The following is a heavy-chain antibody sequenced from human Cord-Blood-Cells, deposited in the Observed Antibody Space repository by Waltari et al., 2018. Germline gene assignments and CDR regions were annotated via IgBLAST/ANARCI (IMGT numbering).Heavy chain of an antibody. J-gene: IGHJ2*01. Sequence: QVQLVQSGAEVKKPGASVKVSCKASGYTFTSYDINWVRQATGQGLEWMGCMNPKRGNAGYAQKFQGRVTMTRNTSISTAYMELSSLRSEDTAVYYCARGLWGVYVHFDLWGRDTLVTVSS. CDR1: GYTFTSYD. V-gene: IGHV1-8*01. CDR3: ARGLWGVYVHFDL. D-gene: IGHD3-16*01. CDR2: MNPKRGNA.